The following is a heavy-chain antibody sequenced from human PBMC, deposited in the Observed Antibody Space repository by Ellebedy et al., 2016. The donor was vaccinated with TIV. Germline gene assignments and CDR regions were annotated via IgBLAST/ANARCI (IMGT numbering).Heavy chain of an antibody. J-gene: IGHJ4*02. CDR2: LSNSGDPT. CDR1: GFTFSCCA. D-gene: IGHD6-13*01. Sequence: GESLKISCAASGFTFSCCAMSWVRQTPGKGLEWVSVLSNSGDPTYADYVKGRFTISRDNSKDTLFLQMNSLRAEDTGVYYCAKLAGISSWYAEYWGQGTLVTVSS. V-gene: IGHV3-23*01. CDR3: AKLAGISSWYAEY.